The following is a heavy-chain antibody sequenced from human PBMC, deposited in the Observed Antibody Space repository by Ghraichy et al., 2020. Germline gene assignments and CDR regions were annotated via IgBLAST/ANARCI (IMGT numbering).Heavy chain of an antibody. CDR1: GFTFSSYA. V-gene: IGHV3-23*01. Sequence: GGSLGLSCAASGFTFSSYAMSWVRQAPGKGLEWVSAISGSGGSTYYAGSVKGRFTISRDNSKNTVYLQMNRLRAEDTAVYYCAKGETGSGWYLFDYWGQGTLVAVSS. J-gene: IGHJ4*02. CDR3: AKGETGSGWYLFDY. CDR2: ISGSGGST. D-gene: IGHD6-19*01.